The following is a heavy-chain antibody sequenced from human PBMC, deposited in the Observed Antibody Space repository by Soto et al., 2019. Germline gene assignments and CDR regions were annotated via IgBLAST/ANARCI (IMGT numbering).Heavy chain of an antibody. Sequence: SETLSLTCAVYGGSFSGYYWSWIRQPPGKGLEWIGEINHSGSTNYNPSLKSRVTISVDTSKNQFSLKLSSVTAADTAVYYCASAAHDYGDFVLFFDIWGQGALVTVSS. CDR3: ASAAHDYGDFVLFFDI. CDR2: INHSGST. D-gene: IGHD4-17*01. V-gene: IGHV4-34*01. J-gene: IGHJ4*02. CDR1: GGSFSGYY.